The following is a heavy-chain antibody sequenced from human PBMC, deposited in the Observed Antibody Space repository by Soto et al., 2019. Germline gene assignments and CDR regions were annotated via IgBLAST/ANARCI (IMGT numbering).Heavy chain of an antibody. Sequence: PSENLSLNSTISGGTLSSSSNYWGRLRLPPGKGLEWIGGIYYSGSTYYNPSLNSRVTISVDTSKNQFSLKLSSVTAADTAMYYCARTRGYCSSTSCRYYFDYWGQGTLVTVS. V-gene: IGHV4-39*01. CDR3: ARTRGYCSSTSCRYYFDY. J-gene: IGHJ4*02. CDR2: IYYSGST. CDR1: GGTLSSSSNY. D-gene: IGHD2-2*01.